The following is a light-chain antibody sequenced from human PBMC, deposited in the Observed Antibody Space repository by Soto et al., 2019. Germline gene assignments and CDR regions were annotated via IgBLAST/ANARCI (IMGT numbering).Light chain of an antibody. J-gene: IGKJ1*01. V-gene: IGKV3-20*01. CDR2: GAS. CDR1: QSVSSSY. CDR3: QQYGSSPPYT. Sequence: EIVLTQSPGTLSLSPGERATLSGRASQSVSSSYLAWYQQKPGQAPRLLIYGASSRATGIPDRFSGSGSGTDFTLTISRLEPEDFAVYYCQQYGSSPPYTFGQGTKVEIK.